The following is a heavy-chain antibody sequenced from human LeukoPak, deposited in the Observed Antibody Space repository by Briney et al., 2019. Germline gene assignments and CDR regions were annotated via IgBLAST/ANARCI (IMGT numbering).Heavy chain of an antibody. J-gene: IGHJ4*02. Sequence: GGSLRLSCAASGFIFSPYTLHWVRQAPGKGLDWVAVILYDGRTTNYAGSVRGRFTISRDTSQNTLYLQMNSLRPEDTAVYYCAREIVGSAFSFDSWGQGTLVTVSS. CDR2: ILYDGRTT. CDR3: AREIVGSAFSFDS. CDR1: GFIFSPYT. D-gene: IGHD1-26*01. V-gene: IGHV3-30*04.